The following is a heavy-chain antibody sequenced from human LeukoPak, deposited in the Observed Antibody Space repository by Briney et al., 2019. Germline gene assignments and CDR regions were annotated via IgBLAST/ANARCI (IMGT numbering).Heavy chain of an antibody. V-gene: IGHV3-21*01. CDR2: ISSSSSYI. D-gene: IGHD2-2*01. CDR1: GFTFSSYS. J-gene: IGHJ4*02. Sequence: GGSLRLSCAASGFTFSSYSMNWVRQAPGKGLEWVSSISSSSSYIYYADSVKGRFTISRDNAKNSLYLQMNSLRAEDTAVYYCARDLDQGFIVVVPPSPDYWGQGTLVTVSS. CDR3: ARDLDQGFIVVVPPSPDY.